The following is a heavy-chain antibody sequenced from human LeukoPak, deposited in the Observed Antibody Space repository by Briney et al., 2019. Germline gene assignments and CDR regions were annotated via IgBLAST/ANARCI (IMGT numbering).Heavy chain of an antibody. D-gene: IGHD2-21*02. CDR1: GFTFSDYG. Sequence: GGSLRLSCVASGFTFSDYGMHWVRQAPGKGLEWVAIIWFDGSNIYYGDSVKGRFTISRDNSKNTLFLQMNSLRAEDTAVYYCARERGDYSFDYWGQGTLVTVSS. CDR2: IWFDGSNI. J-gene: IGHJ4*02. CDR3: ARERGDYSFDY. V-gene: IGHV3-33*01.